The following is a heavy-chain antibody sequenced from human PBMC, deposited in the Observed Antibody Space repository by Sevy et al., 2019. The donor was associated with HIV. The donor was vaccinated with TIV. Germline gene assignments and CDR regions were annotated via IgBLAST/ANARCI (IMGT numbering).Heavy chain of an antibody. D-gene: IGHD2-21*01. CDR3: ARDKGDFGYFDY. CDR1: GGSINSGGYS. CDR2: IYHSGST. J-gene: IGHJ4*02. V-gene: IGHV4-30-2*01. Sequence: SETLSLTCAVSGGSINSGGYSWSWIRQPPGKGLEWIGYIYHSGSTYYNPSLKSRVTISVDRSKNQFSLKLSSVTAADTAVYYCARDKGDFGYFDYWGQGTLVTVSS.